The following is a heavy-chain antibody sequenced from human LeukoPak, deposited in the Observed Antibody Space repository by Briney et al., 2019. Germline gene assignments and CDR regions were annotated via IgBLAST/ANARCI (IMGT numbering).Heavy chain of an antibody. CDR3: ARDARYYGSGSYYHH. V-gene: IGHV1-8*01. CDR1: GYTFTSYD. D-gene: IGHD3-10*01. CDR2: MNPNSGNT. J-gene: IGHJ1*01. Sequence: GASVKVSCKASGYTFTSYDINWVRQATGQGLEWMGWMNPNSGNTGYAQKFQGRVTMTRNTSISTAYMELSSLRSEDTAAYHCARDARYYGSGSYYHHWGQGTLVTVSS.